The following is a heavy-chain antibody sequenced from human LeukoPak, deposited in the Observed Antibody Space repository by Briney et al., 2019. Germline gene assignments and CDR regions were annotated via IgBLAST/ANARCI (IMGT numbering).Heavy chain of an antibody. CDR1: GGSISTYY. J-gene: IGHJ2*01. CDR3: ARQSSYWYFDL. Sequence: SETLSLTCTVSGGSISTYYWSWIRQPPGKELEWIGYIYYSGSTNYNPSLKSRVTISVDTSKDQFSLKLSSVTAADTAVYYCARQSSYWYFDLWGRGTLVTVSS. CDR2: IYYSGST. V-gene: IGHV4-59*01.